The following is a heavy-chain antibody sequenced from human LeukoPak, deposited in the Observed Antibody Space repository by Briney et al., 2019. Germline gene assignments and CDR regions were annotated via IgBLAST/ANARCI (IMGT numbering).Heavy chain of an antibody. V-gene: IGHV4-59*01. D-gene: IGHD5-24*01. CDR1: GGSISSYY. Sequence: SETLSLTCTVSGGSISSYYWSWIRQPPGKGLEWIGYIYYSGSTNYNPSLKSRVTISVDTSKNQFSLKLSSVTAADTAVYYCARNRDLNWFDPWGQGTLVTVSS. J-gene: IGHJ5*02. CDR2: IYYSGST. CDR3: ARNRDLNWFDP.